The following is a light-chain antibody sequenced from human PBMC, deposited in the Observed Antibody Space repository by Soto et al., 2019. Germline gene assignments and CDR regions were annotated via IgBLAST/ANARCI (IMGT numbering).Light chain of an antibody. Sequence: EIVMTQSPATLSVSPGERATLSCRASQSVGSTLAWYQQKPGQAPRLLISGASTRATGIPARFSGSGSGTEFPLTISSLQSEDFAVYYCQQYNSWPLTFGGGTKVEIK. J-gene: IGKJ4*01. CDR1: QSVGST. V-gene: IGKV3-15*01. CDR2: GAS. CDR3: QQYNSWPLT.